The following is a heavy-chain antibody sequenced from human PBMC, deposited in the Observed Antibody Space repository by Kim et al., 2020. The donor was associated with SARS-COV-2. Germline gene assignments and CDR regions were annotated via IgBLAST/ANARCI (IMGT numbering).Heavy chain of an antibody. V-gene: IGHV1-8*01. CDR3: ARAGYRRSYFDY. Sequence: GSAQKFTGRVTMTRNTSISTAYMELSSLRSEDTAVYYCARAGYRRSYFDYWGQGTLVTVSS. J-gene: IGHJ4*02. D-gene: IGHD2-15*01.